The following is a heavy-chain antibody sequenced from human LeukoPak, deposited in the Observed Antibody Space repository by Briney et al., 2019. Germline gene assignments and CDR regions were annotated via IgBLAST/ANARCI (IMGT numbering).Heavy chain of an antibody. V-gene: IGHV3-20*04. Sequence: PGGSLTLSCEASGFTFSGNWMSWVRHAPGKGLEWVSGINWDGGDTSYADSVKGRFTISRDNANNFLYLQMNSLRAEDTAFYYCARDLSSTWYSLAYWGQGTLVTVSS. D-gene: IGHD2-2*01. CDR2: INWDGGDT. J-gene: IGHJ4*02. CDR3: ARDLSSTWYSLAY. CDR1: GFTFSGNW.